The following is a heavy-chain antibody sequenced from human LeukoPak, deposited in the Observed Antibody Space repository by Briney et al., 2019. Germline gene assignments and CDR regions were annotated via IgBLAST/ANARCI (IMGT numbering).Heavy chain of an antibody. CDR3: ARGGITIFGVTYPGSYYYYYMDV. CDR2: IIPIFGTA. D-gene: IGHD3-3*01. Sequence: SVKVSCKASGGTFSSYAISWVRQAPGQGLEWMGGIIPIFGTANYAQKFQGRVTITTDESTSTAYMELSSLRSEGTAVYYCARGGITIFGVTYPGSYYYYYMDVWGKGTTVTVSS. CDR1: GGTFSSYA. J-gene: IGHJ6*03. V-gene: IGHV1-69*05.